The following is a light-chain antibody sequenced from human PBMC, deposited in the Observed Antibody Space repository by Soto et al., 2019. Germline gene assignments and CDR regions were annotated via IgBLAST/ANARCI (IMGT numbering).Light chain of an antibody. CDR3: QQSGSSFYT. V-gene: IGKV3-20*01. CDR1: QSVSSAY. CDR2: GAS. J-gene: IGKJ2*01. Sequence: EIVLTQSPGTLSLSPGERATLSCRASQSVSSAYLAWYQQIPGQAPRLLIYGASSRATGIPDRFSGSGSGTDFPLTISGLEPEDFAVYYFQQSGSSFYTFGHGTKLEIK.